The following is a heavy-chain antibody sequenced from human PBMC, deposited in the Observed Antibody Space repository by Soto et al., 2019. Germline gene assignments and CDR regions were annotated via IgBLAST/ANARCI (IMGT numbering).Heavy chain of an antibody. CDR2: IIPIFGTA. CDR1: GGTFSSYA. Sequence: QVQLVQTGAEVKKPGSSVKVSCKASGGTFSSYAITWVRQAPGQGLEWMGGIIPIFGTANYAQKFQGRVTITADESTSTAYMELSSLRSEDTAVYYCATEGDGSGSYYYGMDVWGQGTTVTVSS. V-gene: IGHV1-69*12. D-gene: IGHD3-22*01. J-gene: IGHJ6*02. CDR3: ATEGDGSGSYYYGMDV.